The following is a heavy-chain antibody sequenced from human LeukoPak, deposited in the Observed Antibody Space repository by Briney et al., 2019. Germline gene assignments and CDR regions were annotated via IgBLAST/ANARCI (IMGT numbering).Heavy chain of an antibody. Sequence: GASVRVSCKASGYTFTSYDINWLRQAPAQGLEWMGWMNPNSGNTGYAQKFQGRVTMTRNTSISTAYMELSSLRSEDTAVYYCARGPLGRYSGYDLDYWGQGTLVTVSS. CDR2: MNPNSGNT. CDR3: ARGPLGRYSGYDLDY. D-gene: IGHD5-12*01. J-gene: IGHJ4*02. CDR1: GYTFTSYD. V-gene: IGHV1-8*01.